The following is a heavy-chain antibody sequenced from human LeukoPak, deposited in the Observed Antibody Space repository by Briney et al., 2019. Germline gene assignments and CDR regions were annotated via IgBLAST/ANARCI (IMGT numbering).Heavy chain of an antibody. CDR1: GFTFSSYA. V-gene: IGHV3-23*01. J-gene: IGHJ3*02. CDR2: ISNSGGST. Sequence: GGSLRLSCAASGFTFSSYAMSWVRQAPGKGLEWVSAISNSGGSTYHADSVKGRFTISRDNAKNSLYLQMNSLRAEDTAVYYCARGGIVGAKDAFDIWGQGTMVTVSS. D-gene: IGHD1-26*01. CDR3: ARGGIVGAKDAFDI.